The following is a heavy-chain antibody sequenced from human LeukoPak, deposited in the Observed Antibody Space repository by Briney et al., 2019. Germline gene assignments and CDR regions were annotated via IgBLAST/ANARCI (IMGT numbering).Heavy chain of an antibody. V-gene: IGHV1-18*01. D-gene: IGHD1-7*01. Sequence: ASVTVSCKASGYTFTTYGFSWVRQAPGQELEWMGWISAYNGQTNYAQKVQGRVTMTTETSTKTAYMELRSLGSDDTAVYYCATVAGFYWNSDSFDYWGQGTQVTVSS. CDR1: GYTFTTYG. CDR2: ISAYNGQT. CDR3: ATVAGFYWNSDSFDY. J-gene: IGHJ4*02.